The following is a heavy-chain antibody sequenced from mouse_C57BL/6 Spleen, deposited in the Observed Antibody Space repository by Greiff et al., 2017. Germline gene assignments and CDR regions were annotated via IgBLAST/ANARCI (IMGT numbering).Heavy chain of an antibody. Sequence: EVKLQESGGGLVQPGGSLKLSCAASGFTFSDYYMYWVRQTPEKRLEWVAYISNGGGSTYYPDTVKGRFTISRDNAKNTLYLQMSRLKSEDTAMYYCARWGSSGWFAYWGQGTLVTVSA. J-gene: IGHJ3*01. CDR3: ARWGSSGWFAY. CDR1: GFTFSDYY. CDR2: ISNGGGST. V-gene: IGHV5-12*01.